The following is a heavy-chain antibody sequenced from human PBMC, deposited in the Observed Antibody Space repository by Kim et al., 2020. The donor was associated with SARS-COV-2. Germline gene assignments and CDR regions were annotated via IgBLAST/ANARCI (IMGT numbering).Heavy chain of an antibody. CDR3: ATEEGRVGATNAYYYGMDV. D-gene: IGHD1-26*01. J-gene: IGHJ6*02. Sequence: ASVKVSFKVSGYTLTELSMHWVRQAPGKGLEWMGGFDPEDGETIYAQKFQGRVTMTEDTSTDTAYMELSSLRSEDTAVYYCATEEGRVGATNAYYYGMDVWGQGTMVTVSS. V-gene: IGHV1-24*01. CDR2: FDPEDGET. CDR1: GYTLTELS.